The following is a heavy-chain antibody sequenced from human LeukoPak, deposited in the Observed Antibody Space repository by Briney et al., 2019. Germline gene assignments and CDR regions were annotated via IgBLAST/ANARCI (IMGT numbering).Heavy chain of an antibody. CDR3: ARHAGELLYNYYYYYYMDV. D-gene: IGHD3-10*01. CDR1: GYTFTSYG. J-gene: IGHJ6*03. V-gene: IGHV1-18*01. CDR2: ISAYNGNT. Sequence: ASVKVSCKASGYTFTSYGISWVRQAPGQGLEWMGWISAYNGNTNYAQKLQGRVTMTTDTSTSTAYMELRSLRSDDTAVYYCARHAGELLYNYYYYYYMDVWGKGTTVTISS.